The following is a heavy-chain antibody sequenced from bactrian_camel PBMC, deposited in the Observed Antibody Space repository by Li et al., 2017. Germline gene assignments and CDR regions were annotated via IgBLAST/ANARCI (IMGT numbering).Heavy chain of an antibody. CDR1: GHSRGSNC. D-gene: IGHD6*01. Sequence: DVQLVESGGGSVQAGGSLRLSCVVSGHSRGSNCVGWYRLPPGRAPAEREGIAAIRRDGGETWYAASVKGRFTISRDSAKNTVYLQMNTLDPADTAKYYCAAETSYGCSYLKFVTIYRYEGQGTQVTVS. V-gene: IGHV3S32*01. CDR2: IRRDGGET. J-gene: IGHJ4*01.